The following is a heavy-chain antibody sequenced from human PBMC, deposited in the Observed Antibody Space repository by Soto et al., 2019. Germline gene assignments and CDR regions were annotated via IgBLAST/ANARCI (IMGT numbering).Heavy chain of an antibody. V-gene: IGHV4-31*03. CDR3: ARLRIATNNYKWFDP. J-gene: IGHJ5*02. CDR2: IYVTGAV. CDR1: GAALNRGNYY. Sequence: SETLSLTCSGSGAALNRGNYYWSWIRQVPGKGLEWIGHIYVTGAVDYNPSLRDRITISQDTSERQFSLNLRLVTAADTAVYYCARLRIATNNYKWFDPWGQGTLVTVSS. D-gene: IGHD2-21*01.